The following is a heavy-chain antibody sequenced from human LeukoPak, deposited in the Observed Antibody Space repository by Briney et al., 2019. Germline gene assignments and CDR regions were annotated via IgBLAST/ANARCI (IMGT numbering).Heavy chain of an antibody. D-gene: IGHD4-17*01. CDR2: IWYDGSNK. CDR1: GFTFSSYG. Sequence: GGSLRLSCAASGFTFSSYGMHWVRQAPGKGLEWVAVIWYDGSNKYYADSVKGRFTISRDSSKNTLYLQMNSLRAEDTAVYYCARALGLYDYGDYGFDYWGQGTLVTVSS. V-gene: IGHV3-33*01. J-gene: IGHJ4*02. CDR3: ARALGLYDYGDYGFDY.